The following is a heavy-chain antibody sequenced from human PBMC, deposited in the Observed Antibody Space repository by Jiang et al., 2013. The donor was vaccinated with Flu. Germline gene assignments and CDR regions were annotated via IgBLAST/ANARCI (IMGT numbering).Heavy chain of an antibody. J-gene: IGHJ6*01. CDR2: IADSGRI. V-gene: IGHV4-59*01. CDR3: AISRLEYVWGPD. D-gene: IGHD3-16*01. Sequence: GSGLVKPSETLSLTCTVSGASISNYYWSWSRQPPGKGLEWIGFIADSGRINYDPSLKSRVIISRDTSKNQISLRLTSVTAADTAIYYCAISRLEYVWGPDWG. CDR1: GASISNYY.